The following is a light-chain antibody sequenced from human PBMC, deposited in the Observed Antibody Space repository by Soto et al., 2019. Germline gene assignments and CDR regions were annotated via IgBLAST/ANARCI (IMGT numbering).Light chain of an antibody. CDR3: CSYAGNSLWV. CDR1: SSDVGGYNY. V-gene: IGLV2-11*01. CDR2: DVS. J-gene: IGLJ3*02. Sequence: QSALTQPRSVSGSPGQSVTIPCTGTSSDVGGYNYVSWYQQHPGKAPKLVIYDVSKRPSGVPDRFSGSKSGNTASLTISGLQAEDEADYYCCSYAGNSLWVFGGGTKLTVL.